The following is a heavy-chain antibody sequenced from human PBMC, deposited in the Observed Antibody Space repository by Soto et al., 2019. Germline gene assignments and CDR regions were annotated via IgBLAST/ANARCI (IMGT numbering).Heavy chain of an antibody. V-gene: IGHV1-3*01. CDR2: INAGNGNT. CDR1: GYTFTSYA. CDR3: ARGESSGWFYYFDY. Sequence: ASVKVSCKASGYTFTSYAMHWVLQAPGQRLEWMGWINAGNGNTKYSQKFQGRVTITRDTSASTAYMELSSLRSEDTAVYYCARGESSGWFYYFDYWGQGTLVTVSS. J-gene: IGHJ4*02. D-gene: IGHD6-19*01.